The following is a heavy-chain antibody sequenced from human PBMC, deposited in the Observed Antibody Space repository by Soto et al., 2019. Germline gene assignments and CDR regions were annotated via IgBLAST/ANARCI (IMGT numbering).Heavy chain of an antibody. CDR2: ISSSAFKT. J-gene: IGHJ6*03. CDR3: AKVVWDSDYYSYYMDV. Sequence: EVQLLESGGGLVQPGGSLRLSCAASGFTFSRFAMNWVRQAPGKGLEWVSGISSSAFKTYYADSVKGRFTISRDNSLGTLCLQITSLRAEDTAVYYCAKVVWDSDYYSYYMDVWGKGTTVTVSS. V-gene: IGHV3-23*01. D-gene: IGHD3-16*01. CDR1: GFTFSRFA.